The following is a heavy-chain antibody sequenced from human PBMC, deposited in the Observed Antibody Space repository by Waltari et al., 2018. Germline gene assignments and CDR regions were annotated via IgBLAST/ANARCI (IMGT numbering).Heavy chain of an antibody. Sequence: QVQLQQWGAGLLKPSETLSLTCAVYGGSFSGSSWSWFRQPPGTGLAWIGAINHRGSTNYNPARKSRVTISVDTSKNQFSLKLSSVTAADTAVYYCARLPWKPWYSGYEGRVRKGMDVWGQGTTVTVSS. CDR2: INHRGST. V-gene: IGHV4-34*01. CDR3: ARLPWKPWYSGYEGRVRKGMDV. CDR1: GGSFSGSS. J-gene: IGHJ6*02. D-gene: IGHD5-12*01.